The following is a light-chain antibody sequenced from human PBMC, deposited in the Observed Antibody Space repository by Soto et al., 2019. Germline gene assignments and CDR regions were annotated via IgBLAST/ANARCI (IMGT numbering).Light chain of an antibody. CDR1: HSVNSH. CDR2: GAS. CDR3: QQYYTYST. J-gene: IGKJ1*01. Sequence: EIVLTQSPGTLSLSPGERVTLSCRTSHSVNSHVAWYQQKPGQAPRLLLYGASTRATGIPVRFSGSGSGTEFALTISSLQPDDFATYYCQQYYTYSTFGQGTKVDI. V-gene: IGKV3-15*01.